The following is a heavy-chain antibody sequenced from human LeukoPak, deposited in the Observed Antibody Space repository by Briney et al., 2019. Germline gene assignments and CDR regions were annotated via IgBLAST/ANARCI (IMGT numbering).Heavy chain of an antibody. V-gene: IGHV3-30*18. CDR1: GFSFNTYG. CDR2: ISYDGRNK. D-gene: IGHD2-2*01. Sequence: GGSLRLSCAASGFSFNTYGMHWVRQAPGKGLEWVAVISYDGRNKYYEDSVKGRFTISRDNSQKTLYLQMNSLTAEETAMYYCAKDRGIAGVPAANTGIDFWGQGTLVTVSS. J-gene: IGHJ4*02. CDR3: AKDRGIAGVPAANTGIDF.